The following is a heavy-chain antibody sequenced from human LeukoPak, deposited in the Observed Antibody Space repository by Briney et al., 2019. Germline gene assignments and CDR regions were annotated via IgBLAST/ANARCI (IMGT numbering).Heavy chain of an antibody. Sequence: GGSLRLSCAASGFTFSSYAMHWVRQAPGKGLEWVAVISYDGSNKYYADSVKGRFTISRDNSKNTLYLQMNSLRAEDTAVYYCARDLPPAAAGTLDYWGQGTLVTVSS. CDR2: ISYDGSNK. CDR3: ARDLPPAAAGTLDY. D-gene: IGHD6-13*01. V-gene: IGHV3-30-3*01. CDR1: GFTFSSYA. J-gene: IGHJ4*02.